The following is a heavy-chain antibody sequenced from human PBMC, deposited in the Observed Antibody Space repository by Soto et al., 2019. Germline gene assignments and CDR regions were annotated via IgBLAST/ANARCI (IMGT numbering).Heavy chain of an antibody. CDR3: ARHDCISSSYYYYYYYSMDV. D-gene: IGHD2-2*01. CDR2: IIPIFDTA. CDR1: GGTFSSYA. Sequence: SVKVSCKTSGGTFSSYAISWVRQAPGQGLEWMGGIIPIFDTANYAQKFQGRVTITADESTSTAYMELSSLRSEDTAVYYCARHDCISSSYYYYYYYSMDVWGQGTTVTVSS. V-gene: IGHV1-69*13. J-gene: IGHJ6*02.